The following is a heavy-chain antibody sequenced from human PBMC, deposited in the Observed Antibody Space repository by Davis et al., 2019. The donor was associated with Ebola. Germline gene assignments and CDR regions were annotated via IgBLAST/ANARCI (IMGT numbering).Heavy chain of an antibody. V-gene: IGHV3-7*01. D-gene: IGHD4-17*01. Sequence: GGSLRLSCAGSGFSFSNYWMSWVRQAPGKGLEWVANINEDGSDKKYVDSVKGRFTISRDNAKNSLYLQMNSLRAEDTAVYYCARVMTTVTTYYFDYWGQGTLVTVSS. CDR1: GFSFSNYW. CDR3: ARVMTTVTTYYFDY. CDR2: INEDGSDK. J-gene: IGHJ4*02.